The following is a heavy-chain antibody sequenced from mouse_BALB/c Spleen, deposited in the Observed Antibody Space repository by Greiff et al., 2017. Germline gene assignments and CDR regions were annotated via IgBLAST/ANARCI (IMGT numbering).Heavy chain of an antibody. J-gene: IGHJ2*01. CDR2: IDPENGNT. Sequence: EVQLQQSGAELVRPGALVKLSCKASGFNIKDYYMHWVKQRPEQGLEWIGWIDPENGNTIYDPKFQGKASITADTSSNTAYLQLSSLTSEDTAVYYCARSAYYYGSDDWGQGTTLTVSS. CDR3: ARSAYYYGSDD. CDR1: GFNIKDYY. V-gene: IGHV14-1*02. D-gene: IGHD1-1*01.